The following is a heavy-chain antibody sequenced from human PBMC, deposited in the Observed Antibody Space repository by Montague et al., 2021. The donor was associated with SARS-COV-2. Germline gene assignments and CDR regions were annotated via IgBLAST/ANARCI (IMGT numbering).Heavy chain of an antibody. CDR1: GDSVSSDSAA. J-gene: IGHJ6*02. CDR2: TYYRSNWYN. D-gene: IGHD3-16*01. Sequence: CVISGDSVSSDSAAWNWVRQSPSRGLEWLGRTYYRSNWYNDYAVSVKSRITIKSDTSKNQISLQLNSVTPEDTAVYYCARDLRWRYGYGMDVWGQGTTVTVSS. V-gene: IGHV6-1*01. CDR3: ARDLRWRYGYGMDV.